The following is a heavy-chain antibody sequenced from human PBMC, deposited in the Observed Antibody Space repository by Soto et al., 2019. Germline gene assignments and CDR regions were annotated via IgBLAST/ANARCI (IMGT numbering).Heavy chain of an antibody. CDR2: ISSSSSYI. Sequence: GGSLRLSCAASGFTFSSYSMNWVRQAPGKGLEWVSSISSSSSYIYYADSVKGRFTISRDNAKNSLYLQMNSLRAEDTAVYYCARDHYSSGFLAFDIWGQGTMVTVSS. CDR1: GFTFSSYS. V-gene: IGHV3-21*01. CDR3: ARDHYSSGFLAFDI. D-gene: IGHD6-19*01. J-gene: IGHJ3*02.